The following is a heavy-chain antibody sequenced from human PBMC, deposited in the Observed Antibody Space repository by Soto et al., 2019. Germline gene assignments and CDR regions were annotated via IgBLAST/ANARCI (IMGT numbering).Heavy chain of an antibody. CDR3: ATHRSGRFLEWLPEGLLGY. V-gene: IGHV1-24*01. CDR2: FDPEDGET. Sequence: GASVKVSCKVSGYTLTDLSMQWVRQAPGKGLEWMGGFDPEDGETIYAQKFQGRVTMTEDTATDTAYMELSSLRSEDTAVYYCATHRSGRFLEWLPEGLLGYWGQGTLVTVSS. CDR1: GYTLTDLS. J-gene: IGHJ4*02. D-gene: IGHD3-3*01.